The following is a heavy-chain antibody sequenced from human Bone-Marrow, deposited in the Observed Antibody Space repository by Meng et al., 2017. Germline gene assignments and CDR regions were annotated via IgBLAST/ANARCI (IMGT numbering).Heavy chain of an antibody. D-gene: IGHD6-19*01. V-gene: IGHV4/OR15-8*02. Sequence: VPLAESGPGLVKPSGTLSLTCVVSGGSISSIGWWSWVRQPPGKGLEWIGEIYHGGDTNYNPSLKSRVTIAIDRSKNQFSLKLSSVTAADTAVYYCASWIYSCGWQWGQGTLVTASS. CDR2: IYHGGDT. CDR3: ASWIYSCGWQ. CDR1: GGSISSIGW. J-gene: IGHJ4*02.